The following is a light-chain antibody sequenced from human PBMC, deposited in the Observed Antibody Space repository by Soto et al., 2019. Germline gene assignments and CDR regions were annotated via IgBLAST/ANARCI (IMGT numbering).Light chain of an antibody. CDR3: QHYNEWSPAVT. V-gene: IGKV3-15*01. J-gene: IGKJ3*01. Sequence: EIVMTQSPGTLSVSPGERATLSCRASQNIGSNLAWYQQKPGQAPRLLFYGPSTRATGIPARFSGGGSGTEFPLTISSRQSEEFGVYYCQHYNEWSPAVTFGPGTNVDL. CDR2: GPS. CDR1: QNIGSN.